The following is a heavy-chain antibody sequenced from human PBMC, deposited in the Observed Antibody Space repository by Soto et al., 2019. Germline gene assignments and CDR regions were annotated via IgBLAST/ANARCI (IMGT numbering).Heavy chain of an antibody. CDR1: GDSVSSNSAA. J-gene: IGHJ5*02. D-gene: IGHD1-26*01. CDR2: TYYRSKWYN. CDR3: ARDLIVGAKINWFDP. Sequence: PSQTLSLTCAISGDSVSSNSAAWNWIRQSPSRGLEWLGRTYYRSKWYNDYAVSVKSRITINPDTSKNQFSLKLSSVTAADTAVYYCARDLIVGAKINWFDPWGQGTPVTVSS. V-gene: IGHV6-1*01.